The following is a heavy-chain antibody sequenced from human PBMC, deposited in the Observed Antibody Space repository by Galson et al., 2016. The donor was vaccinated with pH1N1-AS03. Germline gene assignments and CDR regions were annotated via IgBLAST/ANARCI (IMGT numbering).Heavy chain of an antibody. CDR1: GFTFSGYS. CDR2: ISRSSTYM. Sequence: SLRLSCAASGFTFSGYSMNWFRQAPGKGLEWVSSISRSSTYMYYADSVKGRFTISSDNAKNSLFLQMHSLRAEDTAVYYCARTFPGRVVVVAAAMQEGPDYWGQGTLVTVSS. J-gene: IGHJ4*02. D-gene: IGHD2-2*01. V-gene: IGHV3-21*03. CDR3: ARTFPGRVVVVAAAMQEGPDY.